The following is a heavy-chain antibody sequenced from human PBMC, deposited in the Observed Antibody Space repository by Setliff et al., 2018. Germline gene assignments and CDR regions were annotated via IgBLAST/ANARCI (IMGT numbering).Heavy chain of an antibody. V-gene: IGHV1-8*02. Sequence: GASVKVSCKASGYTFTSYDINWVRQATGQGLEWMGWMNPNSGNTGYAQKFQGRVTTTRNTSISTAYMELSSLRSEDTAVYYCARGRERDYNFWSGYYPYYYYGMDVWGQGTTVTVSS. J-gene: IGHJ6*02. CDR3: ARGRERDYNFWSGYYPYYYYGMDV. D-gene: IGHD3-3*01. CDR1: GYTFTSYD. CDR2: MNPNSGNT.